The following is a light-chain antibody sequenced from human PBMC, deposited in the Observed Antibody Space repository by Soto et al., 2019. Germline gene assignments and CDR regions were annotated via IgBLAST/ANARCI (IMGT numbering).Light chain of an antibody. CDR3: QQSNNWPKT. V-gene: IGKV3-15*01. CDR1: QSVGSN. CDR2: DAS. J-gene: IGKJ1*01. Sequence: EIVMTQSPDTLSVSPGETATLSCSASQSVGSNLAWYQQKPGQAPMLLISDASTRAAGLPARFSGSGSGTEFTLTISSHQSEDFAVYYCQQSNNWPKTVGQGTKVEIK.